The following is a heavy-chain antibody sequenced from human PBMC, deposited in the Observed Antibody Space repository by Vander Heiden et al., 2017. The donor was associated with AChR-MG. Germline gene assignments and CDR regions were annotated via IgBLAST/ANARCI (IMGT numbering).Heavy chain of an antibody. CDR1: GSNLSVYW. J-gene: IGHJ5*02. D-gene: IGHD6-13*01. V-gene: IGHV3-7*01. CDR3: ARVFRSSVRRFDP. CDR2: IKYDGSEI. Sequence: EIQLVGSGGGLVQPGGSLRLSCASSGSNLSVYWMTWVRQAPGKGLEWVANIKYDGSEIYYVDSVKGRFTVSRDNAKNSLYLQMTSLRVEDTAVYYCARVFRSSVRRFDPWGQGTLVTVSS.